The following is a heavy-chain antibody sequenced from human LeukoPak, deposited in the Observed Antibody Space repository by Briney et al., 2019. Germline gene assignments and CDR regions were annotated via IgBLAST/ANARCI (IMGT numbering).Heavy chain of an antibody. Sequence: GGSLRLSCAASGFTFSSYGMHWVRQAPGKGLEWVAVISYDGSNKYYADSVKGRFTISRDNSRNTVYLQMNSLRVEDTAVYYCARGLQGIDYWGQGTLVTVSS. CDR3: ARGLQGIDY. D-gene: IGHD4-11*01. J-gene: IGHJ4*02. V-gene: IGHV3-30*03. CDR2: ISYDGSNK. CDR1: GFTFSSYG.